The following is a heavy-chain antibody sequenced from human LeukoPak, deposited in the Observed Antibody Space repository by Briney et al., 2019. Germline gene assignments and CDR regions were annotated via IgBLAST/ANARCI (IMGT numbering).Heavy chain of an antibody. CDR1: GFTFTAYY. D-gene: IGHD2-21*02. CDR3: VREGNELLSKNFDY. Sequence: ASVKVSCKASGFTFTAYYIHRMRQAPGQGLEWMGYINPHSGGTSSPQKFQGRVTMTTDTSISAAYMELSSLISDDTAMYYCVREGNELLSKNFDYWGQGTLVTVSS. J-gene: IGHJ4*02. CDR2: INPHSGGT. V-gene: IGHV1-2*02.